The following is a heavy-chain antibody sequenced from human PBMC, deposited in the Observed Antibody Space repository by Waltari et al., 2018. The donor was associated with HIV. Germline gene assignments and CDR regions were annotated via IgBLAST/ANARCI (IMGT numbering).Heavy chain of an antibody. CDR3: ARDLIFYYDTSDYYPFDY. CDR2: INPNSGNT. V-gene: IGHV1-2*02. D-gene: IGHD3-22*01. CDR1: GSTFTDYY. Sequence: QVQLVQSGAEVKKPGASVKVSCKASGSTFTDYYMPWVRQAPGQGLEWLGWINPNSGNTIYAQNFQGRVSMTRDTSIRTAYMELSRLRSDDTAVYYCARDLIFYYDTSDYYPFDYWGQGTLVTVSS. J-gene: IGHJ4*02.